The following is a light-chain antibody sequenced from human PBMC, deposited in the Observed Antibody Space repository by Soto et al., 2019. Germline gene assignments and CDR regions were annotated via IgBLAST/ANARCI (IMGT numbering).Light chain of an antibody. Sequence: EIVLTQSPATLSLSPGERATLSCRASQSVGTYLAWYQQKPGQAPRLLIYEASNRATGISARFSGSGSGTDFTLTISRLEPEDFAVYFCQQYGSPITFGQGTRLEIK. CDR2: EAS. J-gene: IGKJ5*01. V-gene: IGKV3-11*01. CDR3: QQYGSPIT. CDR1: QSVGTY.